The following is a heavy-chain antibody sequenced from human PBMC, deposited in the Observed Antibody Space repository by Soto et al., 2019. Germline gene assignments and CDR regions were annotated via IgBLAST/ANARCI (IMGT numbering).Heavy chain of an antibody. CDR3: ARDSGIAVAGGYYFDD. Sequence: GGSLRLSCAASGFTFSDYYMSWIRQAPGKGLEWVSYISSSSSYTNYADSVKGRFTISRDNAKNSLYLQMNSLRAEDTAVYYCARDSGIAVAGGYYFDDWAQGTLVTVSS. J-gene: IGHJ4*02. CDR1: GFTFSDYY. CDR2: ISSSSSYT. D-gene: IGHD6-19*01. V-gene: IGHV3-11*06.